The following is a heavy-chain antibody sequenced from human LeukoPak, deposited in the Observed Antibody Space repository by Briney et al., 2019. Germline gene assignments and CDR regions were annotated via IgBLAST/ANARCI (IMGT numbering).Heavy chain of an antibody. Sequence: SETLSLTCTVSGGSISSGSYYWSWIRQPAGKGLEWIGRIYTSGSTNYNPSLKSRVTISVDTSKNQFSLKLSSVTAADTAVHYCARIRAVTTNICFDYWGQGTLVTVSS. D-gene: IGHD4-11*01. V-gene: IGHV4-61*02. CDR2: IYTSGST. CDR3: ARIRAVTTNICFDY. J-gene: IGHJ4*02. CDR1: GGSISSGSYY.